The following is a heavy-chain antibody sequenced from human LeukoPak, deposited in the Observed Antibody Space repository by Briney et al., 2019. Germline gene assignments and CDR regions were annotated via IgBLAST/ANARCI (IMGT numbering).Heavy chain of an antibody. CDR1: GFTFSSYA. D-gene: IGHD3-3*01. V-gene: IGHV3-30-3*01. CDR3: ARSPNSGYDFWSGYYRPVRDAFDI. J-gene: IGHJ3*02. Sequence: GGSLRLSCAASGFTFSSYAMHWVRQAPGKGLEWVAVISYDRSNKYYADSVKGRFTISRDNSKNTLYLQMNSLRAEDTAVYYCARSPNSGYDFWSGYYRPVRDAFDIWGQGTMVTVSS. CDR2: ISYDRSNK.